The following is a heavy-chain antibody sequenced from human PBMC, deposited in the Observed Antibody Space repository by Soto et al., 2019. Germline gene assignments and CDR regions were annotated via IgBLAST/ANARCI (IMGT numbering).Heavy chain of an antibody. J-gene: IGHJ4*02. CDR2: ISGSGGST. V-gene: IGHV3-23*01. CDR1: GFTFSSYA. CDR3: AKDIRPLGGVVVPAAMSGRDY. D-gene: IGHD2-2*01. Sequence: GGSLRLSCAASGFTFSSYAMSWVRQAPGKGLEWVSAISGSGGSTYYADSVKGRFTISRDNSKNTLYLQMNSLRAEDTAVYYCAKDIRPLGGVVVPAAMSGRDYWGQGTLVTVSS.